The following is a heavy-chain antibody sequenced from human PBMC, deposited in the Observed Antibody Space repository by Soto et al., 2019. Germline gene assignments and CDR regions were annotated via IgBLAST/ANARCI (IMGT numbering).Heavy chain of an antibody. CDR1: GFTVSSNY. D-gene: IGHD3-9*01. CDR3: ARDQYYDILTGYEYGMDV. Sequence: EVQLVESGGGLVQPGGSLRLSCAASGFTVSSNYMSWVRQAPGKGLEWVSVIYSGGSTYYADSVKGRFTISRDNSKNTLYLQMNSLRAEDTAVYYCARDQYYDILTGYEYGMDVWGQGTMVTVSS. J-gene: IGHJ6*02. CDR2: IYSGGST. V-gene: IGHV3-66*01.